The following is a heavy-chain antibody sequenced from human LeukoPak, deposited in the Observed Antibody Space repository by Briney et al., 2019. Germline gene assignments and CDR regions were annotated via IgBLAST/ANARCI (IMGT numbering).Heavy chain of an antibody. J-gene: IGHJ3*02. Sequence: GGSLRLSCAVSGFTFSDSWMHWVRQAPGKGLEWVSAISGSGGSTYYADSVKGRFTISRDNSKNTLYLQMNSLRAEDTAVYYCAKDLQADIWGQGTMVTVSS. V-gene: IGHV3-23*01. CDR3: AKDLQADI. CDR2: ISGSGGST. CDR1: GFTFSDSW.